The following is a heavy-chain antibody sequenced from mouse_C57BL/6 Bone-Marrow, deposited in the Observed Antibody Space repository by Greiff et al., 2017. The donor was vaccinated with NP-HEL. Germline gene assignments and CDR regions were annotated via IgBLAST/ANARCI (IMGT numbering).Heavy chain of an antibody. Sequence: VQLQQSGAELVRPGASVKLSCKASGYTFTDYYINWVKQRPGQGLEWIARIYPGSGNTYYNEKFKGKATLTAEKSSSTAYMQLSSLTSEDSAVYFCARGDWFDYWGQGTTLTVSS. V-gene: IGHV1-76*01. CDR3: ARGDWFDY. CDR1: GYTFTDYY. CDR2: IYPGSGNT. J-gene: IGHJ2*01.